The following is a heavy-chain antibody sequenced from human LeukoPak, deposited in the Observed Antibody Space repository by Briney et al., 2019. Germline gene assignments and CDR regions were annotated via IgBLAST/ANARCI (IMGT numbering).Heavy chain of an antibody. D-gene: IGHD4-17*01. CDR2: IYYSGST. J-gene: IGHJ5*02. CDR1: GGSISSSSYY. V-gene: IGHV4-39*01. Sequence: SETLSLTRTVSGGSISSSSYYWGWIRQPPGKGLEWIGSIYYSGSTYYNPSLKSRVTISVDTSKNQFSLKLSSVTAADTAVYYCARRTVTLFDNWFDPWGQGTLVTVSS. CDR3: ARRTVTLFDNWFDP.